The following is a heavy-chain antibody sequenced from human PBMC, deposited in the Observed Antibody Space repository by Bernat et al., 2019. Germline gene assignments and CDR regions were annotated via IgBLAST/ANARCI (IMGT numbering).Heavy chain of an antibody. Sequence: QVQLVESGGGVVQPGRSLRLSCAASGFSFSNYAMHWIRQAPGKGLEWVTVISYDGSNKYYADSVKGRFTISRDNSKNTLYLQMNSLRAEDTAVYYCAKAVGSSSSMDDYWGQGTLVTVSS. J-gene: IGHJ4*02. CDR1: GFSFSNYA. CDR2: ISYDGSNK. D-gene: IGHD6-6*01. V-gene: IGHV3-30-3*01. CDR3: AKAVGSSSSMDDY.